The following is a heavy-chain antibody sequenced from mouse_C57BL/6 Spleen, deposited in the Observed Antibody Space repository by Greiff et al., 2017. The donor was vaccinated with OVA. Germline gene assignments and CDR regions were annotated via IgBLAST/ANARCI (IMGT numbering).Heavy chain of an antibody. D-gene: IGHD1-1*01. J-gene: IGHJ1*03. CDR3: ARNYYYGSSYEGYWYFDV. CDR1: GYTFTSYG. Sequence: VKLVESGAELARPGASVKLSCKASGYTFTSYGISWVKQRTGQGLEWIGEIYPRSGNTYYNEKFKGKATLTADKSSSTAYMELRSLTSEDSAVYFCARNYYYGSSYEGYWYFDVWGTGTTVTVSS. V-gene: IGHV1-81*01. CDR2: IYPRSGNT.